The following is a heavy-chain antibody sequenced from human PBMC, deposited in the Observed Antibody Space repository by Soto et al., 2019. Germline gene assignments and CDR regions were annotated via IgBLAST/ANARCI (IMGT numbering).Heavy chain of an antibody. CDR3: AREGVTTLLSGNWFAP. J-gene: IGHJ5*02. V-gene: IGHV1-69*06. CDR2: IIPIFGTA. CDR1: GGTFSSYA. Sequence: QVQLVQSGAEVKKPGSSVKVSCKASGGTFSSYAISWVRQAPGQGLEWMGGIIPIFGTANYAQKFQGRVTITAAKSTSTAYMELSSLRSEDTAVYYCAREGVTTLLSGNWFAPWGQGTLVTVSS. D-gene: IGHD4-17*01.